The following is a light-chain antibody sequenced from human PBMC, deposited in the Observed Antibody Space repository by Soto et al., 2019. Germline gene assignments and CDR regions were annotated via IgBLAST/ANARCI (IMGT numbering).Light chain of an antibody. CDR2: EVS. V-gene: IGLV2-14*01. J-gene: IGLJ2*01. Sequence: QSALTQPASVSGSPGQSITISCTGTSSDVGGYNYVSWYQQHPGKAPKLMIYEVSNRPSGVSNRFSGSKSGNTASLTISGLQAEDEAEYYCSSYTSSLVVVGGGTKLTVL. CDR3: SSYTSSLVV. CDR1: SSDVGGYNY.